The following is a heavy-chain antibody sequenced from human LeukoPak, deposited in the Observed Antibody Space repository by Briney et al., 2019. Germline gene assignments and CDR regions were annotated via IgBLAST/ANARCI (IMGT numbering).Heavy chain of an antibody. J-gene: IGHJ4*02. CDR3: ARFPVDTATDN. Sequence: GASVKVSCKASGYTFTGSYVHWVRQAPGQGLEWMGWINPNSGGTNYAQKFQGRVTMTRDTSTSTAYMELSRLRSDDMAVYYCARFPVDTATDNWGQGTLVTVSS. CDR1: GYTFTGSY. D-gene: IGHD5-18*01. CDR2: INPNSGGT. V-gene: IGHV1-2*02.